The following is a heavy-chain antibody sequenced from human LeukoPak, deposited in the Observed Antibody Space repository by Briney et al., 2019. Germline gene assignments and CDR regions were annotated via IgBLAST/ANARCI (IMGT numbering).Heavy chain of an antibody. D-gene: IGHD3-3*01. Sequence: SETLSLTSAVYGGSFSGYYWSWIRQPPGKGLEWIAEISHRGTTTYNPSLKSRVTISVDASKNQFSLRVNSVIAADTAVYYCARKRRRGYYLNSAFDMWGQGTMVTVSS. CDR3: ARKRRRGYYLNSAFDM. CDR2: ISHRGTT. V-gene: IGHV4-34*01. J-gene: IGHJ3*02. CDR1: GGSFSGYY.